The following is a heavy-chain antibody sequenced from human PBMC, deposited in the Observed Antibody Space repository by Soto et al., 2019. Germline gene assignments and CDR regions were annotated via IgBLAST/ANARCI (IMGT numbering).Heavy chain of an antibody. CDR3: ARLHAGVRYFDWHSDV. CDR2: IYYSGST. Sequence: SETLSLTSTVSGGSISSSSYYWGWIRQPPGKGLEWIGSIYYSGSTYYNPSLKSRVTISVDTSKNQFSLKLSSVTAADTAVYYCARLHAGVRYFDWHSDVWGKGTTVTVSS. J-gene: IGHJ6*04. CDR1: GGSISSSSYY. V-gene: IGHV4-39*01. D-gene: IGHD3-9*01.